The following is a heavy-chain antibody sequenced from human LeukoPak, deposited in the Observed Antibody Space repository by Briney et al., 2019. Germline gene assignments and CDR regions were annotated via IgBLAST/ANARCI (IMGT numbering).Heavy chain of an antibody. CDR3: AKDLQATSADYYFDY. CDR1: GFTFSDYY. Sequence: GGSLRLSCAASGFTFSDYYMSWIRQAPGKGLEWVSYISSSGSTIYYADSVKGRFTISRDNAKNSLYLQMNSLRADDTAVYYCAKDLQATSADYYFDYWGQGTLVSVSS. D-gene: IGHD2-2*01. CDR2: ISSSGSTI. J-gene: IGHJ4*02. V-gene: IGHV3-11*04.